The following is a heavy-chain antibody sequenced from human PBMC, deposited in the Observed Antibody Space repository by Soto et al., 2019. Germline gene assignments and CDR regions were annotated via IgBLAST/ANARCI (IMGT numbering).Heavy chain of an antibody. D-gene: IGHD1-26*01. V-gene: IGHV4-4*02. J-gene: IGHJ5*02. Sequence: QVQLQESGPVLVKPSGTLSLTCAVSGGSISTNNWGTWVRQPPGKGLEWLGEIFHGGNTNYNLSHKRRVTISVDKSKNEFSLKMNSVTAADTALYYCVRGGASATWFDPWGQGTLVTVSS. CDR2: IFHGGNT. CDR3: VRGGASATWFDP. CDR1: GGSISTNNW.